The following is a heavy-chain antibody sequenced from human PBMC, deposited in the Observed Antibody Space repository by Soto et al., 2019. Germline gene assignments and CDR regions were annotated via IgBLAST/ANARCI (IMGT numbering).Heavy chain of an antibody. Sequence: SDTLSLTCTVSGDSISAYSWIWVRQPPGKGLEWIGNIHYSGSTKYNPCLKSRVTMSVDTSKNQFSLKLISVTAADTAKYFCAREGNLGRWLQPLDFWGQGTLVTV. V-gene: IGHV4-59*01. J-gene: IGHJ4*02. CDR3: AREGNLGRWLQPLDF. D-gene: IGHD5-12*01. CDR1: GDSISAYS. CDR2: IHYSGST.